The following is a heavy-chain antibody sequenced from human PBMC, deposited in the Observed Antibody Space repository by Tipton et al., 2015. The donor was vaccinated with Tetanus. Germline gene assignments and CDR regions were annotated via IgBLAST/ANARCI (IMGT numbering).Heavy chain of an antibody. D-gene: IGHD4-17*01. CDR3: ARPSTAVTPRAFDV. Sequence: TLSLTCNVSGASMSSSSYYWDWIRQPPGKGLEWIGSINYSGSSYYNPSLESRVTISLDTSKNRFSLKLTSVTAADAAVYYCARPSTAVTPRAFDVWGQGAMGTVSS. J-gene: IGHJ3*01. CDR2: INYSGSS. CDR1: GASMSSSSYY. V-gene: IGHV4-39*01.